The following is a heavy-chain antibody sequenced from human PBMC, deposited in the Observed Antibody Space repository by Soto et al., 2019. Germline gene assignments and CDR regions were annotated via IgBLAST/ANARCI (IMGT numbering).Heavy chain of an antibody. V-gene: IGHV3-48*01. CDR2: ISSSSFTI. D-gene: IGHD3-3*01. J-gene: IGHJ4*02. CDR1: GFRFSDYS. Sequence: PGGSLRLSCVASGFRFSDYSMNWVRQAPGRGLEWVSYISSSSFTIHYADSVEGRFAISRDNAKNSLYLQMNSLRAEDTAVYYCARDYNDFWSGLFDYWGQGALVTVSS. CDR3: ARDYNDFWSGLFDY.